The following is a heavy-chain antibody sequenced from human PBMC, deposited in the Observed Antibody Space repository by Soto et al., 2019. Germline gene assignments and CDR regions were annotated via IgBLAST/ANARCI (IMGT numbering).Heavy chain of an antibody. D-gene: IGHD6-13*01. CDR2: ICHGGGA. CDR1: GGSFSGYC. Sequence: PSETLSHTCAVYGGSFSGYCWSWIRQTPGERLEWVGDICHGGGANYNPSLKSRVSFSMDPSKNQFSLKLNSVMAADTAVYYCAGYSNSWSKYVKHWGRGSLVT. CDR3: AGYSNSWSKYVKH. J-gene: IGHJ1*01. V-gene: IGHV4-34*01.